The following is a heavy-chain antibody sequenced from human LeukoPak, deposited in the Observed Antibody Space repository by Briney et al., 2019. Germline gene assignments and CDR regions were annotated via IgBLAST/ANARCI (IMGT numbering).Heavy chain of an antibody. V-gene: IGHV1-3*04. J-gene: IGHJ3*02. Sequence: ASVTVSCKASGGTFSSYAISWVRQAPGQGLEWMGWIDTGNGNTMYSQNFQGRVTFTRDTSANTAYMELSSLTSEDTAVYYCAKEGAIVTLYAFDIWGQGTMVTVSS. CDR1: GGTFSSYA. CDR3: AKEGAIVTLYAFDI. D-gene: IGHD3-22*01. CDR2: IDTGNGNT.